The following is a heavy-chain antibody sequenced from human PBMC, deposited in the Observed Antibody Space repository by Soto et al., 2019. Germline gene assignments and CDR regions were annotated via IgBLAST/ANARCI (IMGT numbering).Heavy chain of an antibody. V-gene: IGHV3-23*01. J-gene: IGHJ3*02. Sequence: EVQLLESGGGLVQPGGSLRLSCAASGFTFSSYAMSWVRQAPGKGLEWVSAISGSGGSTYYADSVKGRFTISRDNSKNTLYLQMNSLRAEDTAVYYCAKTLLDIVLVEESDAFDIWGQGTMVTVSS. CDR1: GFTFSSYA. CDR2: ISGSGGST. D-gene: IGHD2-8*02. CDR3: AKTLLDIVLVEESDAFDI.